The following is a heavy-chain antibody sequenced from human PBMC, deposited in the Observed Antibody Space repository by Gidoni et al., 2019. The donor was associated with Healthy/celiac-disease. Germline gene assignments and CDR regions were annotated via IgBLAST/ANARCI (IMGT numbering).Heavy chain of an antibody. CDR2: ISGSGGST. CDR1: GFTFSSYA. Sequence: EVQLLESGGGLVQPGGSLRLSCAASGFTFSSYAMSWVRQAPGKGLEWVSAISGSGGSTYYADSVKGRFTISRDNSKNTLYLQMNSLRAEDTAVYYCVKAVGGKVVSFYYFDYWGQGTLVTVSS. CDR3: VKAVGGKVVSFYYFDY. V-gene: IGHV3-23*01. D-gene: IGHD3-22*01. J-gene: IGHJ4*02.